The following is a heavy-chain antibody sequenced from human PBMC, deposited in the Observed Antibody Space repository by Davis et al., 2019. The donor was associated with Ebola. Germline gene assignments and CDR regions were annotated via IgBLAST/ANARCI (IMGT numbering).Heavy chain of an antibody. J-gene: IGHJ4*02. D-gene: IGHD3-3*01. V-gene: IGHV3-74*01. CDR2: IKSDGSST. CDR3: ARGPDQNYDFWSGYSTNFDY. CDR1: GFTSSSYW. Sequence: GESLKISCAASGFTSSSYWMHWVRQAPGKGLVWVSLIKSDGSSTRYADSVKGRFTISRDNAKNTLYLQMNSLRAEDTAVYYCARGPDQNYDFWSGYSTNFDYWGQGTLVTVSS.